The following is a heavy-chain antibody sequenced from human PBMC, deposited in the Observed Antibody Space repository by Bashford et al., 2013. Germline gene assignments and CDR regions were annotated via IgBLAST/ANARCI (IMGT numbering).Heavy chain of an antibody. CDR3: ARAASARVLRIFGRTFYGVGSFDY. Sequence: SSETLSLTCAVSGGSTSSGGYYWSWVRQHPGKGLEWIGYIYYNGDTYYNPSLKDRVTISLDRSKNQFSLNLRSVTAADTAVYYCARAASARVLRIFGRTFYGVGSFDYWGQGLPGHRLL. D-gene: IGHD3/OR15-3a*01. J-gene: IGHJ4*02. CDR2: IYYNGDT. V-gene: IGHV4-31*11. CDR1: GGSTSSGGYY.